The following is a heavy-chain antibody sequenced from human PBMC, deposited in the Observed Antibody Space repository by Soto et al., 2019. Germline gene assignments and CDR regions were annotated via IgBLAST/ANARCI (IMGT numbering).Heavy chain of an antibody. CDR2: ISYDGSNK. Sequence: GESLKISCAASGFTFSSYGMHWVRQAPGKGLEWVAVISYDGSNKYYADSVKGRFTISRDNSKNTLYLQMNSLRAEDTAVYYCAKDRDYYDSSGYYHYYYGMDVWGQGTTVTVSS. D-gene: IGHD3-22*01. CDR3: AKDRDYYDSSGYYHYYYGMDV. CDR1: GFTFSSYG. J-gene: IGHJ6*02. V-gene: IGHV3-30*18.